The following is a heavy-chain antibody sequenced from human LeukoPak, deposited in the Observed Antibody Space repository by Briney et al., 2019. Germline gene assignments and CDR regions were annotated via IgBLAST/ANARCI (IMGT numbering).Heavy chain of an antibody. CDR1: GDSLSGNSAA. D-gene: IGHD1-26*01. CDR2: TYYRSKWYN. J-gene: IGHJ5*01. CDR3: ARVMEYSGSWNWVDY. Sequence: SQTLSLTCAISGDSLSGNSAAWNWIRQSPSRGLEWLGRTYYRSKWYNDYAESVKSRITINPGTSKNQFSLQLNSVTPEDTAVYYCARVMEYSGSWNWVDYWGQGTLVTVSS. V-gene: IGHV6-1*01.